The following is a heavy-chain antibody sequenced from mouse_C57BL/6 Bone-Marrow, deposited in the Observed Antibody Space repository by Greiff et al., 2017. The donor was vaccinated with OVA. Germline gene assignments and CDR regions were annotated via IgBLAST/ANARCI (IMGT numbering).Heavy chain of an antibody. J-gene: IGHJ2*01. V-gene: IGHV1-64*01. CDR2: IHPNSGST. Sequence: VQLQQPGAELVKPGASVKLSCKASGYTFTSYWMHWVKQRPGQGLEWIGMIHPNSGSTNYNEKFKSKATLTVDKSSSTAYMQLSSLTSEDSAVYYCARSRWLLRGYFDYWGQGTTLTVSS. CDR1: GYTFTSYW. CDR3: ARSRWLLRGYFDY. D-gene: IGHD2-3*01.